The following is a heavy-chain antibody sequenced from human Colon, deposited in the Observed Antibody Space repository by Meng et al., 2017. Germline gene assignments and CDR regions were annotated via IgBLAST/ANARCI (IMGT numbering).Heavy chain of an antibody. CDR2: IIPILGIA. CDR1: GGTFSSYP. CDR3: ASSRSYYYDSSFAFGGAFDI. Sequence: SVKVSCKASGGTFSSYPISWVRQAPGQGLEWMGRIIPILGIANYAQKFQGRVTITADKSTSTAYMELSSLRSEDTAVYYCASSRSYYYDSSFAFGGAFDIWGQGTMVTVSS. V-gene: IGHV1-69*02. J-gene: IGHJ3*02. D-gene: IGHD3-22*01.